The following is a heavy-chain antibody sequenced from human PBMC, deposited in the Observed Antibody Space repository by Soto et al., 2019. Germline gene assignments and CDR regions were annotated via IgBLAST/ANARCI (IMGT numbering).Heavy chain of an antibody. V-gene: IGHV3-11*06. D-gene: IGHD2-2*02. CDR1: GFTFSDYY. Sequence: QVQLVESGGGLVKPGGSLRLSCAASGFTFSDYYMSWIRQAPGKGLEWVSYISGSSSHTNYADSVKGRFTISRDNAKNSLYLEMNSLRAEDTAVYYCAEEVPGAIYWFDPWGQGTLVTVSS. CDR2: ISGSSSHT. J-gene: IGHJ5*02. CDR3: AEEVPGAIYWFDP.